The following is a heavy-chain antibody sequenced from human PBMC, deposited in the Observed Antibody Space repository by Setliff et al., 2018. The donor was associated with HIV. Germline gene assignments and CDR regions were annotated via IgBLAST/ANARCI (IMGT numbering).Heavy chain of an antibody. V-gene: IGHV3-23*01. CDR3: AREDSSWYGSLDY. D-gene: IGHD6-13*01. J-gene: IGHJ4*02. Sequence: GGSLRLSCAASGFIFSSYAMTWVRQAPGEGLEWVSTIRGSGSGDTTHYADFVKGRFTISRDNSKNTVYLQMNSLRAEDMAIYYCAREDSSWYGSLDYWGQGTPVTVSS. CDR1: GFIFSSYA. CDR2: IRGSGSGDTT.